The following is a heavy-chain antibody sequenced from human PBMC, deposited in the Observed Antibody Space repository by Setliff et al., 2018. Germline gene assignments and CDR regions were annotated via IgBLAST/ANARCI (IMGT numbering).Heavy chain of an antibody. CDR1: GGSFSGYY. D-gene: IGHD3-16*02. CDR3: ARGTGVYDYVWGSYRSLLSWYFDY. V-gene: IGHV4-34*01. Sequence: SETLSLTCAVYGGSFSGYYWSWIRQPPGKGLEWIGEINHSGSTNYNSSLKSRVTISVDTSKNQFSLKLSSVTAADTAVYYCARGTGVYDYVWGSYRSLLSWYFDYWGQGTLVTVSS. J-gene: IGHJ4*02. CDR2: INHSGST.